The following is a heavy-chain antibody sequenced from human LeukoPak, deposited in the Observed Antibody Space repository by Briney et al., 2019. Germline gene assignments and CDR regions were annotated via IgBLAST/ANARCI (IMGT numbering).Heavy chain of an antibody. CDR1: GFTFSTYW. CDR3: ARDWNGSGSPNDF. J-gene: IGHJ4*02. CDR2: MKTDGSEK. Sequence: PGGSLRLSCAVSGFTFSTYWMSWVRQAPGKGLEWVASMKTDGSEKYYVDSVKGRFTISRDNAKNSLYLQMNSLRAEDTAVYYCARDWNGSGSPNDFWGQGTLVTVSS. D-gene: IGHD3-10*01. V-gene: IGHV3-7*01.